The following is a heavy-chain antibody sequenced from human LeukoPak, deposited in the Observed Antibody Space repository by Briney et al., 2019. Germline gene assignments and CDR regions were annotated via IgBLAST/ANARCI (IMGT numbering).Heavy chain of an antibody. Sequence: GGSLRLSCAASGFTFSSSAMSWVRQAPGKGLEWVSAMSSSDDGRYYAASVRGRFTISRDTSRSTLYLQMNSLRAGDAAVYYCAKAPVTSCRGAFCYPFDYWGQGTLVTVSS. CDR3: AKAPVTSCRGAFCYPFDY. D-gene: IGHD2-15*01. CDR2: MSSSDDGR. CDR1: GFTFSSSA. V-gene: IGHV3-23*01. J-gene: IGHJ4*02.